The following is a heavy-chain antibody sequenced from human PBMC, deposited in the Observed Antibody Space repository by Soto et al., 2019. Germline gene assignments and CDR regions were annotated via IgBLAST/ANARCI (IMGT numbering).Heavy chain of an antibody. CDR3: AKDLNGSGSVTSYDHYGMDV. D-gene: IGHD3-10*01. V-gene: IGHV3-23*01. CDR1: GFTLSNYA. CDR2: ISGSGRNT. J-gene: IGHJ6*02. Sequence: EVQMLESGGGWVHPGGSLRLSCAASGFTLSNYAMNWVRQAPGTGLAWVSSISGSGRNTYYADSVKGRLTISRDSSKNTRYRQMNSLRVEDTGVYYCAKDLNGSGSVTSYDHYGMDVWGQGTTVTVSS.